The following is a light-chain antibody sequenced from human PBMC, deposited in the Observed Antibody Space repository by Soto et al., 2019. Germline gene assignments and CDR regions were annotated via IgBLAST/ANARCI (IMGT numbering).Light chain of an antibody. J-gene: IGKJ1*01. CDR3: LQGTHWPWT. CDR1: QSLVYSDGNTS. V-gene: IGKV2-30*01. CDR2: KVS. Sequence: DVVMTQSPLSLPVTLGQPASISCRSSQSLVYSDGNTSLNWFQQRPGQSPRRLIYKVSNRDSGVPDRFSGSASGTDFTLKISRVEAEDFGVYYCLQGTHWPWTFGQGTKVEIK.